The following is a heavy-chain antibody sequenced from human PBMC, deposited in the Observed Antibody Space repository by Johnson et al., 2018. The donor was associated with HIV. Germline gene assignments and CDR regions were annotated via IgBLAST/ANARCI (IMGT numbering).Heavy chain of an antibody. J-gene: IGHJ3*02. CDR2: INWNGGST. V-gene: IGHV3-20*04. CDR3: AKEGSSGWYFGDAFDI. CDR1: GFTFDDYG. D-gene: IGHD6-19*01. Sequence: VQLVESGGGVVRPGGSLRLSCAASGFTFDDYGMSWVRQAPGKGMEWVSGINWNGGSTGYAASVKGRFSISRDNAKNSLYLQMNSRIAEATAVYYCAKEGSSGWYFGDAFDIWGQGTMVTVSS.